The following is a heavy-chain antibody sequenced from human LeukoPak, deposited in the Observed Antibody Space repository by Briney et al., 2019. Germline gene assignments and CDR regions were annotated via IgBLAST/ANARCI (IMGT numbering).Heavy chain of an antibody. CDR2: IYYNGGT. V-gene: IGHV4-39*07. CDR1: GGSISTTGYY. D-gene: IGHD6-13*01. Sequence: SETLSLTCTVSGGSISTTGYYWGWIRQPPGQGLEWIGSIYYNGGTYYNPSLKSRVTISVDTSKNQFSLKLSSVTAADTAVYFCANRAGRYTSSYKGYFQQWGHGTLVTVSS. CDR3: ANRAGRYTSSYKGYFQQ. J-gene: IGHJ1*01.